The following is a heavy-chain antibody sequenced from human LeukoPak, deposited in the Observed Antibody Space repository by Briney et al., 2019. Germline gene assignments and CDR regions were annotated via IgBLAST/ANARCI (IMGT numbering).Heavy chain of an antibody. V-gene: IGHV1-46*01. CDR1: GYSFSKNT. CDR2: IKLSGGTT. D-gene: IGHD3-10*01. CDR3: ARDYKYYYGSGSDYPFDY. J-gene: IGHJ4*02. Sequence: AAVWVSCKASGYSFSKNTIKWGRPGPGRGLERIVIIKLSGGTTRYAQKFQGRVTMTRDTSTSTVYMEVNSLRAEDTAVFYCARDYKYYYGSGSDYPFDYWGQGTLVTVSS.